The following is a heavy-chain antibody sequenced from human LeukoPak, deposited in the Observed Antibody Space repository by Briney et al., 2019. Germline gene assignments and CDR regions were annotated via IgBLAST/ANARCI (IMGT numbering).Heavy chain of an antibody. CDR2: IYSGGRT. D-gene: IGHD6-13*01. Sequence: AGSLRLSCAASGFTVSSNYMSWVRQAPGKGLEWVSVIYSGGRTYYADTVKGRFTISRDNSKNTLSLQINSLRAEDTAVYYCANCRIAAAAIAAFDIWGQGTMVTVSS. V-gene: IGHV3-53*01. CDR3: ANCRIAAAAIAAFDI. CDR1: GFTVSSNY. J-gene: IGHJ3*02.